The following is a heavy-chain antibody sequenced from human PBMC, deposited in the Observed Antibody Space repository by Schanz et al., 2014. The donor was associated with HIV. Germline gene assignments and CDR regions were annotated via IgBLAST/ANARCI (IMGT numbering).Heavy chain of an antibody. CDR1: GFTFSTYA. D-gene: IGHD6-6*01. J-gene: IGHJ6*02. CDR3: ASTEFPYSSSSDYYYGMDV. Sequence: QVQLVESGGGLVKPGGSLRLFCAASGFTFSTYAMHWVRQAPGKGLEWMAVISFDGSNKYYADSVKGRFTISRDNSKKTLYLQMNSLRAGDTAVYYCASTEFPYSSSSDYYYGMDVWGQGTTVTVSS. CDR2: ISFDGSNK. V-gene: IGHV3-30*04.